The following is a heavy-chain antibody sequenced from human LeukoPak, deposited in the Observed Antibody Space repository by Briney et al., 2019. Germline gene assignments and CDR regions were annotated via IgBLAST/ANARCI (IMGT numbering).Heavy chain of an antibody. D-gene: IGHD3-3*01. CDR1: GFTFSSYA. V-gene: IGHV3-23*01. Sequence: PGGSLRLSCAAPGFTFSSYAMSWVRQAPGKGLEWVSAISGSGGATYYADSVKGRFTISRDNSKNTLYLQMNSLRAEDTAVYYCAKDFGGPLRFLEWLPDYFDYWGQGTLVTVSS. CDR2: ISGSGGAT. CDR3: AKDFGGPLRFLEWLPDYFDY. J-gene: IGHJ4*02.